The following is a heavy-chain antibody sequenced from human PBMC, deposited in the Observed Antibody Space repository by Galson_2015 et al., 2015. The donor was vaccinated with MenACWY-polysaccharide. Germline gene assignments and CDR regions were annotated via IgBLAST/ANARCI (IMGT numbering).Heavy chain of an antibody. J-gene: IGHJ5*02. D-gene: IGHD6-6*01. CDR1: GFTFSSYS. Sequence: SLRLSCAVSGFTFSSYSMNWVRQAPGKGLEWLSYISSSSGTVYYADSVRGRFTISRDTAKNSLYLQMNRLRAEDTAIYYCARRGLYSSSSGGLDHWGQGTLVTVPS. CDR3: ARRGLYSSSSGGLDH. V-gene: IGHV3-48*01. CDR2: ISSSSGTV.